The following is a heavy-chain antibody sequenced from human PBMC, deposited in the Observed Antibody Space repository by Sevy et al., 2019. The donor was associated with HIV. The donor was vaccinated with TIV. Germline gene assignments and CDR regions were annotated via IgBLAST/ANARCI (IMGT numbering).Heavy chain of an antibody. CDR2: ISYDGSNK. V-gene: IGHV3-30-3*01. Sequence: GGSLRLSCAASGFTVSRYAMHWVRQAPGKGLEWVAVISYDGSNKYYADSVKGRFTISRDNSKNTLYLQMNSLRAEDTAVYYCARVGSGLVVIAFDIWGQGTMVTVSS. J-gene: IGHJ3*02. D-gene: IGHD5-12*01. CDR3: ARVGSGLVVIAFDI. CDR1: GFTVSRYA.